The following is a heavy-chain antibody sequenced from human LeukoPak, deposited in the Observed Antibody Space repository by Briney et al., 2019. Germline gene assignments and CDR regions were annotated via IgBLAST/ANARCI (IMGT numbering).Heavy chain of an antibody. V-gene: IGHV4-38-2*01. D-gene: IGHD3-16*02. CDR1: GYSISSGYY. CDR3: ARVMITFGGVIVTYYYYGMDV. CDR2: IYHSGST. J-gene: IGHJ6*04. Sequence: SETLSLTCAVSGYSISSGYYWGWIRQPPGKGLEWIGSIYHSGSTYYNPSLKSRVTISVDTSKNQFSLKLSSVTAADTAVYYCARVMITFGGVIVTYYYYGMDVWGKGTMVTVSS.